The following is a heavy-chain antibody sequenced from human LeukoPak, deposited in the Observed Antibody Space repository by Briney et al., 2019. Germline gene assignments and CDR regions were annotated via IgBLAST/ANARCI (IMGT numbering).Heavy chain of an antibody. D-gene: IGHD3-16*01. J-gene: IGHJ3*02. CDR2: IYYSGST. V-gene: IGHV4-59*01. Sequence: SETLSLTCTVSGGSISSYYWSWIRQPPGKGLEWIGYIYYSGSTNYNPSLKSRVTISVDTSKDQFSLKLSSVTAADTAVYYCARVLGRGTFDIWGQGTVVTVSS. CDR1: GGSISSYY. CDR3: ARVLGRGTFDI.